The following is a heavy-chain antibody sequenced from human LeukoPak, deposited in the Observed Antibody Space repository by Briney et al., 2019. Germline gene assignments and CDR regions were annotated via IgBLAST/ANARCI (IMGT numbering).Heavy chain of an antibody. Sequence: GGSLRLSCAASGFTFSSYGMSWVRQAPGKGLEWVSAISTSGGSTYYADSVKGRFTISRDNSNNTLYLQMNSLRAEDTAIYYCAKGAISRYFDYWGQGTLVTVSS. V-gene: IGHV3-23*01. CDR1: GFTFSSYG. D-gene: IGHD2-21*01. CDR3: AKGAISRYFDY. CDR2: ISTSGGST. J-gene: IGHJ4*02.